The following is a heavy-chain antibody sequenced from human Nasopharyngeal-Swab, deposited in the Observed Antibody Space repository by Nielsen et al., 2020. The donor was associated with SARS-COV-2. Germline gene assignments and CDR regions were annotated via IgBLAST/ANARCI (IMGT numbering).Heavy chain of an antibody. V-gene: IGHV3-48*04. CDR2: ITSGNSV. CDR3: ARERGGGYGDY. D-gene: IGHD5-12*01. CDR1: GFTFSPYT. Sequence: ESLKISRETPGFTFSPYTMTWVRQAPGKGLQWISYITSGNSVQYADSVRGRFTISRDNAKNSLYLQMNSLTAEDTAVYYCARERGGGYGDYWGQGTLVTVSS. J-gene: IGHJ4*02.